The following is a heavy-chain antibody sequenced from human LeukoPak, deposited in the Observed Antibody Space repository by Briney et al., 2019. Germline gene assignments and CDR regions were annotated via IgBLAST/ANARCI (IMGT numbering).Heavy chain of an antibody. CDR2: IKEDGSVK. J-gene: IGHJ4*02. Sequence: PGGSLRLSCVGSGFTFSRYWLNWVRQAPGKGLEWVANIKEDGSVKNYVDSVKGRFTISRDNAKNSLFLQMNSLRAEDTAVYYCARERYGNYNWGQGTLVTVSS. V-gene: IGHV3-7*03. CDR3: ARERYGNYN. CDR1: GFTFSRYW. D-gene: IGHD4-11*01.